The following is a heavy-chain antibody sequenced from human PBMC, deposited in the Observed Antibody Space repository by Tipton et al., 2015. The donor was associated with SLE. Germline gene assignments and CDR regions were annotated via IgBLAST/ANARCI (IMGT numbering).Heavy chain of an antibody. CDR3: ARDSPTGDHAFDV. CDR2: IYYSGST. CDR1: GYSISSGYF. J-gene: IGHJ3*01. Sequence: GLVKPSETLSLTCSVSGYSISSGYFWSWIRQHPGEGLEWIGFIYYSGSTYYNPSLRSRVTMSVDQSKGQFSLTLTSVTAADTAVYYCARDSPTGDHAFDVWGPGTLVTVSS. D-gene: IGHD7-27*01. V-gene: IGHV4-31*03.